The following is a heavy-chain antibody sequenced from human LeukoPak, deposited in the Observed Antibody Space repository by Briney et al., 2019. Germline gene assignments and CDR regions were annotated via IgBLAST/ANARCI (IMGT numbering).Heavy chain of an antibody. J-gene: IGHJ4*02. Sequence: GASVKVSYKTSGYSFTDYYLHWVRQAPGQGLEWMGRIHPKNGGTNYAQKFQGRVIMTRDPSTRTAYMELTSLTSGDTAVFYCAKDPRHYYAGDSYSYPAQWGQGTLVTVSS. D-gene: IGHD3-16*01. CDR1: GYSFTDYY. CDR3: AKDPRHYYAGDSYSYPAQ. V-gene: IGHV1-2*06. CDR2: IHPKNGGT.